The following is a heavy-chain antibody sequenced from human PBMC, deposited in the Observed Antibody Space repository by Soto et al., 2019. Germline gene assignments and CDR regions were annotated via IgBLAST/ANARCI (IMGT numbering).Heavy chain of an antibody. CDR1: GFTFSSYA. V-gene: IGHV3-23*01. CDR3: AKGNSGYYDTFDY. Sequence: EGSLRLSCAASGFTFSSYAMSWVRQAPGKGLEWVSAISGSGGSTYYADSVKGRFTISRDNSKNTLYLQMNSLRAEDTAVYYCAKGNSGYYDTFDYWGQGTLVTVSS. D-gene: IGHD3-22*01. J-gene: IGHJ4*02. CDR2: ISGSGGST.